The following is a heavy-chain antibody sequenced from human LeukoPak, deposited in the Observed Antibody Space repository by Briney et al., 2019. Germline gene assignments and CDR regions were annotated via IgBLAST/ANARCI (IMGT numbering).Heavy chain of an antibody. CDR3: ARDYERLRHSSSLGVPRYFDL. D-gene: IGHD6-13*01. CDR2: IYHSGST. Sequence: PSETLSLTCTVSGGSISSGGYYWSWIRQPPGKGLEWIGYIYHSGSTYYNPSLKSRVTISVDRSKNQFSLKLSSVTAADTAVYYCARDYERLRHSSSLGVPRYFDLWGRGTLVTVSS. V-gene: IGHV4-30-2*01. CDR1: GGSISSGGYY. J-gene: IGHJ2*01.